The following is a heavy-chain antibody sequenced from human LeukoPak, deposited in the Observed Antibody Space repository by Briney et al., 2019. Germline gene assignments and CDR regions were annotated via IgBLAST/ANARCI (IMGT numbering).Heavy chain of an antibody. CDR3: ARDRVTTWGDYYYGMDV. J-gene: IGHJ6*02. Sequence: GGSLRLSCAVSGFTFSSYGMHWVRQAPGKGLEWVAVIWYDGSNKYYADSVKGRFTISRDNAKNTLYLQMNSLRAEDTAVYYCARDRVTTWGDYYYGMDVWGQGTTVTVSS. CDR2: IWYDGSNK. D-gene: IGHD4-17*01. CDR1: GFTFSSYG. V-gene: IGHV3-33*08.